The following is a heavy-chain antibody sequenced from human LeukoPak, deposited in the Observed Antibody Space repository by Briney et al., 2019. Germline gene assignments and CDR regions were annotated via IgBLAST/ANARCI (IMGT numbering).Heavy chain of an antibody. CDR3: ARDLRVVPAYYYYGMDV. CDR1: GFTFSSYS. CDR2: ISSSSYI. J-gene: IGHJ6*02. D-gene: IGHD2-2*01. Sequence: GGSLRLSCAASGFTFSSYSMNWVRQAPGKGLEWVSSISSSSYIYYADSVKGRFTISRDNAKNSLYLQMNSLRAEDTAVYYCARDLRVVPAYYYYGMDVWGQGTTVTVSS. V-gene: IGHV3-21*01.